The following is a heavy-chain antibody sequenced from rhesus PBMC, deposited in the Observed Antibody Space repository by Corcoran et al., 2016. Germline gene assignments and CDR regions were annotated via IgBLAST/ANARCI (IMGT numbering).Heavy chain of an antibody. V-gene: IGHV4-127*01. CDR2: IDGSSGST. J-gene: IGHJ4*01. Sequence: QVQLQESGPGLVKPSEPLSLTCAVPGYPFISGSGWRWFRQPPGKGLEWVGYIDGSSGSTNYSPSLKSRVTISKDTSKNQFSLKLSSVTAADTAVYYCARDRTTNFDYWGQGVLVTVSS. CDR1: GYPFISGSG. CDR3: ARDRTTNFDY. D-gene: IGHD1-26*01.